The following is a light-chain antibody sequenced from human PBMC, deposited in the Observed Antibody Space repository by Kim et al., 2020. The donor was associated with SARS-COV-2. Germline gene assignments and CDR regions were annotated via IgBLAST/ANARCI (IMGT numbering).Light chain of an antibody. CDR1: QSISSW. V-gene: IGKV1-5*03. CDR2: KAS. CDR3: QQYNSYSYT. Sequence: SASFGDRVTITCRASQSISSWLAWYQQKPGEAPKLLIYKASSLESGVPSRFSGSGSGTEFTLTISSLQPDDFATYYCQQYNSYSYTFGQGTKLEI. J-gene: IGKJ2*01.